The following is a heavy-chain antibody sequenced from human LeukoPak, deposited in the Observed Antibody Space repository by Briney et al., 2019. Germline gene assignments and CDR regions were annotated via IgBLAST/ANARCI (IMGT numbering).Heavy chain of an antibody. CDR1: GGSFSGYY. V-gene: IGHV4-34*01. D-gene: IGHD3-10*01. CDR3: ARSPCMSVRGVQSDY. Sequence: SETLSLTCAVYGGSFSGYYWSWIRQPPGKGPEWIGEINHSGSTNYNPSLKSRVTISVDTSKNQFSLKLSSVTAADTAVYYCARSPCMSVRGVQSDYWGQGTLVTVSS. CDR2: INHSGST. J-gene: IGHJ4*02.